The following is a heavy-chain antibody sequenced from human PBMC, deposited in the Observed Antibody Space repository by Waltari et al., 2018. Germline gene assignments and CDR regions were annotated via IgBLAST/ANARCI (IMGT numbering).Heavy chain of an antibody. CDR1: GGSVNSYY. CDR3: AREIYGGNSRPYDH. CDR2: IYYKVNT. D-gene: IGHD2-21*02. J-gene: IGHJ4*02. V-gene: IGHV4-59*02. Sequence: QVQLQESGPGLVKPSETLSLTCTVSGGSVNSYYWSWIRQPQGKGLEWSGHIYYKVNTDYNPSLKSRVTILVDTSKNQVSLKLTSVTAADTALYFCAREIYGGNSRPYDHWGQGTLVTVAS.